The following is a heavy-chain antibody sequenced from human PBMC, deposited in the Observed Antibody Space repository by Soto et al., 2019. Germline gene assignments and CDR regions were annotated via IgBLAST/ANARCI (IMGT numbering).Heavy chain of an antibody. J-gene: IGHJ4*02. D-gene: IGHD6-13*01. CDR3: AKDALPYSSSSTLFDY. Sequence: EVQLVESGGGLVQPGRSLRLSCAASGFTFDDYAMHWVRQAPGKGLEWVSGISWNSGSIGYADSVMGRFTISRDNAKNSLYLQMNSLRAEDTALYYCAKDALPYSSSSTLFDYWGQGTLVTVSS. V-gene: IGHV3-9*01. CDR1: GFTFDDYA. CDR2: ISWNSGSI.